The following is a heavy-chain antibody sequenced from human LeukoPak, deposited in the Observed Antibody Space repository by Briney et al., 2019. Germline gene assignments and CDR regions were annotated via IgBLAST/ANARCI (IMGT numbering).Heavy chain of an antibody. CDR1: GGTFSSYA. V-gene: IGHV1-69*05. CDR2: IIPIFGTA. CDR3: ARVKWNQLLYFDY. Sequence: GASVKVSCKASGGTFSSYAISWVRQAPGQGLEWMGGIIPIFGTANYAQKFQGRVTITTDESTSTAYMELSSLRSEDTAVYYCARVKWNQLLYFDYWGQGTLVTVSS. J-gene: IGHJ4*02. D-gene: IGHD2-2*01.